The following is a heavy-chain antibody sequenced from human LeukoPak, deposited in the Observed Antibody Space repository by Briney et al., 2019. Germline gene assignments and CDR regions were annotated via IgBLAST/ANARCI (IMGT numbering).Heavy chain of an antibody. V-gene: IGHV6-1*01. CDR3: AKINRDGMDV. Sequence: SQTLSLTCAISGDSVSSNSAAWNWVRQSPSRGLEWLGRTYYRSKWYNDYAVSVKSRINITPDTSKNQFSLQLNSVTPEDTALYYCAKINRDGMDVWGQGTTVTVSS. D-gene: IGHD5-24*01. CDR2: TYYRSKWYN. J-gene: IGHJ6*02. CDR1: GDSVSSNSAA.